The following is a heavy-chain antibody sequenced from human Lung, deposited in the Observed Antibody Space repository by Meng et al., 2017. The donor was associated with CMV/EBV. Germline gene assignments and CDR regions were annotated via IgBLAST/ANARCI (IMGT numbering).Heavy chain of an antibody. CDR3: VTYCGGDCYSGFDY. CDR1: GYTFTGYY. Sequence: QVQLVQSGAEVKKPXASVKVSXXASGYTFTGYYMHWVRQAPGQGLEWMGWINPNSGGTNYAQKFQGRVTMTRDTSISTAYMELSRLRSDDTAVYYCVTYCGGDCYSGFDYWGQGTLFNVSS. D-gene: IGHD2-21*02. J-gene: IGHJ4*02. CDR2: INPNSGGT. V-gene: IGHV1-2*02.